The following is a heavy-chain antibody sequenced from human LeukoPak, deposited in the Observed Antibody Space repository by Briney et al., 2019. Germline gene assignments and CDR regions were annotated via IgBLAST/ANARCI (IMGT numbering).Heavy chain of an antibody. Sequence: SETLSLTCTVSSGSISSGDYYWSWIRQPAGKGLEWIGRIHTSGSTNYNPSLKSRVTISVATSKNQFSLKLSSVTAADTAVYYCARDSAGYSYGYGHPYYYGMDVWGQGTTVTVSS. J-gene: IGHJ6*02. CDR3: ARDSAGYSYGYGHPYYYGMDV. V-gene: IGHV4-61*02. CDR2: IHTSGST. D-gene: IGHD5-18*01. CDR1: SGSISSGDYY.